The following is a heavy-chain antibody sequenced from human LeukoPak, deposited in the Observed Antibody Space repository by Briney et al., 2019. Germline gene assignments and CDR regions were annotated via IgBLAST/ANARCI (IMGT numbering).Heavy chain of an antibody. CDR3: AREAIPLLEWLLYGWFDP. J-gene: IGHJ5*02. V-gene: IGHV7-4-1*02. Sequence: GASVKVSCKASGYTFTSYAMNWVRQAPGQGLEWMGWINTNTGNPTYAQGFTGRFVFSLDTSVSTAYLQISSLKAEDTAVYYCAREAIPLLEWLLYGWFDPWGQGTLVTVSS. D-gene: IGHD3-3*01. CDR1: GYTFTSYA. CDR2: INTNTGNP.